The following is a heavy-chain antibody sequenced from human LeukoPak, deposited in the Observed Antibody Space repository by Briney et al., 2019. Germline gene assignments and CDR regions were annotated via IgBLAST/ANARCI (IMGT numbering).Heavy chain of an antibody. Sequence: PGGSLRLSCAASGFTFSSYGMHWVRQAPGKGLEWVAVISYDGSNKYYADSVKGRFTISRDNSKNTLYLQMNSLRAEDTAVYYCRVRYGMDVWGQGTTVTVSS. CDR2: ISYDGSNK. CDR1: GFTFSSYG. V-gene: IGHV3-30*03. J-gene: IGHJ6*02. CDR3: RVRYGMDV.